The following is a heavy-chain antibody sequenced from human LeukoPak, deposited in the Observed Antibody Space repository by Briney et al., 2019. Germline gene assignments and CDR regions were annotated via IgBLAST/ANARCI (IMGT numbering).Heavy chain of an antibody. D-gene: IGHD2-8*02. CDR1: VCTFRSYA. V-gene: IGHV1-69*13. CDR3: ARIGGVLDP. Sequence: SVKASCKASVCTFRSYAISAVRQAPGQGVEGMGGIIPIFGTANNAQKFQGRVTITADESTSTAYMELSSLRSDDTAVYYCARIGGVLDPWGQGTLVTVSS. J-gene: IGHJ5*02. CDR2: IIPIFGTA.